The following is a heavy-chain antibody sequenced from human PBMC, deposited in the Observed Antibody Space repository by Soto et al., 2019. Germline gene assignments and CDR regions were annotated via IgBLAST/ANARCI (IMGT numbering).Heavy chain of an antibody. Sequence: ASVTVSCTASGGTFSSYAISWVRQAHGQGLEWMGGIIPIFGTANYAQKFQGRVTITADESTSTAYMELSSLRSEDTAVYYCARAAPGLGDYGMDVRGQGTTVTVSS. J-gene: IGHJ6*02. CDR3: ARAAPGLGDYGMDV. V-gene: IGHV1-69*13. CDR1: GGTFSSYA. D-gene: IGHD7-27*01. CDR2: IIPIFGTA.